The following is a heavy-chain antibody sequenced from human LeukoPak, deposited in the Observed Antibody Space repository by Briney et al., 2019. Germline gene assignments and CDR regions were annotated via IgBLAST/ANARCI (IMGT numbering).Heavy chain of an antibody. Sequence: SETLSLICTVSGGSISSHYWSWIRQPPGKGLEWIGYIYYSGSTNYNPSLKSRVTISVDTSKNQFSLKLSSVTAADTAVYYCARAAKYEGDFDYWGQGTLVTVSS. CDR2: IYYSGST. CDR1: GGSISSHY. D-gene: IGHD5-18*01. J-gene: IGHJ4*02. V-gene: IGHV4-59*11. CDR3: ARAAKYEGDFDY.